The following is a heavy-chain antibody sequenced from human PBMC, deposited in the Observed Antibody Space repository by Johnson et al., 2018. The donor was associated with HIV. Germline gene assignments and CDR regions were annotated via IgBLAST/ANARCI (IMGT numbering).Heavy chain of an antibody. J-gene: IGHJ3*02. CDR3: EGGSSYYYDSSGSDAFDI. CDR1: GFTFSSYA. D-gene: IGHD3-22*01. V-gene: IGHV3-13*01. Sequence: VHLVESGGELVPPGGSLRLSCAASGFTFSSYAMHWVRQATGKGLEWVSAIGTAGDTSYPGSVKGRFTISRENAKNSLYLQMNSLRAGDTAVYYCEGGSSYYYDSSGSDAFDIWGQGTMVTVSS. CDR2: IGTAGDT.